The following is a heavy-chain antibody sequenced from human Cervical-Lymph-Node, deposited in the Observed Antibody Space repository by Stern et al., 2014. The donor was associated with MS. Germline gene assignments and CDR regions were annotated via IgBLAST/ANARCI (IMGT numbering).Heavy chain of an antibody. J-gene: IGHJ3*02. D-gene: IGHD1-26*01. CDR1: GGTFSSHA. CDR2: IIPMYDTA. V-gene: IGHV1-69*18. Sequence: QVQLVQSGAEVKKPGSSVKVSCKVSGGTFSSHAISWVRQAPGQGLEWMGTIIPMYDTANDAQKFQGRVTITADESATTAYMELSSLRFEDTAVYYCAREMGGTPLRHDAFDIWGQGTVVTVSS. CDR3: AREMGGTPLRHDAFDI.